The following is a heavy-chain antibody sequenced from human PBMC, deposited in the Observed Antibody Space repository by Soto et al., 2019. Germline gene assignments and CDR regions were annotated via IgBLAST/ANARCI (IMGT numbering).Heavy chain of an antibody. CDR1: GFTFSSYA. V-gene: IGHV3-23*01. CDR3: AKSSGWYVNNWLDP. Sequence: GGSLRLSCVPSGFTFSSYAMTWVRQAPGKGLEWVSSITGSGSATYQEDSVKGRFTISRDNDENTLYLQMNSLRAEDTAIYYCAKSSGWYVNNWLDPWGQGTMVTVSS. J-gene: IGHJ5*02. CDR2: ITGSGSAT. D-gene: IGHD6-19*01.